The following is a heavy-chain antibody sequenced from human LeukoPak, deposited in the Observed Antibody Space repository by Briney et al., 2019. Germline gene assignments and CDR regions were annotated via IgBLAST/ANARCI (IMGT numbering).Heavy chain of an antibody. CDR1: GYRFTNYW. CDR3: ARWRSTWVFDY. Sequence: GESLKISCKASGYRFTNYWIGWVRQMPGKGLEWMGIMYPGDSDTRYSPSFQGQVTISADKSISTAYLQWSSLKASDTAIYYCARWRSTWVFDYWGQETLVTVSP. J-gene: IGHJ4*02. D-gene: IGHD2/OR15-2a*01. V-gene: IGHV5-51*01. CDR2: MYPGDSDT.